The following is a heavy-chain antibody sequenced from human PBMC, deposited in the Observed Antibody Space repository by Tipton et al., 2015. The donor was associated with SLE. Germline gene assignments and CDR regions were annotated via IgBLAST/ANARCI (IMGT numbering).Heavy chain of an antibody. J-gene: IGHJ2*01. Sequence: TLSLTCTVSGGSISGYYWSWVRQPPGQGLEWIGYIHYRGSTNYNPSLKSRVTISLDTSENQFSLKLSSVTAADTAVYYCARDRYCGAGSCFDWYFDLWGRGTLFTVSS. D-gene: IGHD2-15*01. CDR2: IHYRGST. CDR3: ARDRYCGAGSCFDWYFDL. CDR1: GGSISGYY. V-gene: IGHV4-59*01.